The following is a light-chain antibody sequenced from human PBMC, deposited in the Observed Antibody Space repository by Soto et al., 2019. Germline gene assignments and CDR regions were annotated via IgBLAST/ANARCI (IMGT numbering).Light chain of an antibody. J-gene: IGKJ5*01. CDR2: GAS. CDR3: QQYSNWPPIT. V-gene: IGKV3-15*01. Sequence: VMTQSPAPLSVSPGERATLSCRSSQTVRDNLGWYQQKPSQPPRLLIYGASTRATGIPARFSGSGSGTEFTLTISSLQSEDFSVYYCQQYSNWPPITLGQGTRLEIK. CDR1: QTVRDN.